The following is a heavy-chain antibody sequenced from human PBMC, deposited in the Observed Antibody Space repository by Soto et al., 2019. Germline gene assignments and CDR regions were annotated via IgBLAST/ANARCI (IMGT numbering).Heavy chain of an antibody. J-gene: IGHJ4*02. CDR1: GGSISSYY. V-gene: IGHV4-59*01. CDR3: ARSYYYESSGYKN. Sequence: SETLSLTCTVSGGSISSYYWSWIRQPPGKGLEWIGYIYYSGSTNYNPSLKSRVTISVDTSKNQFSLKLSSVTAADTAVYYCARSYYYESSGYKNWGQGTLVTVSS. CDR2: IYYSGST. D-gene: IGHD3-22*01.